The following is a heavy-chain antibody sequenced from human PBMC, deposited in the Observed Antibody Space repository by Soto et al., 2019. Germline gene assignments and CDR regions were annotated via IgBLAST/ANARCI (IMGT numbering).Heavy chain of an antibody. V-gene: IGHV4-30-4*01. CDR1: GGSISSGDYY. Sequence: SQTLSLTCTVSGGSISSGDYYWSWIRQPPGKGLEWIGYIYYSGSTYYNPSLKSRVTISVDTSKNQFSLKLSSVTAADTAVYYCASTKERSGATSVSHYYYYGMDVWGQGTTVTVSS. D-gene: IGHD2-15*01. J-gene: IGHJ6*02. CDR3: ASTKERSGATSVSHYYYYGMDV. CDR2: IYYSGST.